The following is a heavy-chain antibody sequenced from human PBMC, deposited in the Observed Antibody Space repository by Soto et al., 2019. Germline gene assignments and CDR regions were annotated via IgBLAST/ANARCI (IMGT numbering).Heavy chain of an antibody. CDR3: ASEDDSIESRAAPALDI. CDR1: GFPLSTSP. CDR2: IVVGSGNT. Sequence: SVKVSCKASGFPLSTSPVQWVRQARGQRLEWIGWIVVGSGNTNYAQKFQERVTITRDMSTSTAYMELSSLRSEDTAVYYCASEDDSIESRAAPALDIWCQGTMLTVSS. V-gene: IGHV1-58*01. J-gene: IGHJ3*02. D-gene: IGHD3-22*01.